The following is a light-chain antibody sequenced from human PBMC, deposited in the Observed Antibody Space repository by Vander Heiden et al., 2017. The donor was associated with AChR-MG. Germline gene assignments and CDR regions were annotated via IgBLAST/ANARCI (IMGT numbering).Light chain of an antibody. CDR1: QSVSLY. CDR3: QQYSDWPRT. V-gene: IGKV3-15*01. J-gene: IGKJ1*01. Sequence: EIVMTQSPATLSVSPGERATLSCRASQSVSLYLAWYQQKPGQAPRLLIYGTSTRATGIPARFSGSGSATDFTLTISSLQSEDFAVYFCQQYSDWPRTFGQGTKVEIK. CDR2: GTS.